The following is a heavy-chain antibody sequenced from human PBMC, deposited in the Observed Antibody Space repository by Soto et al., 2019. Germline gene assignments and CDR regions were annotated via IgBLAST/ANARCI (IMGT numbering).Heavy chain of an antibody. CDR3: ARDHETPPDVYYYGMDV. CDR1: GGTFSSYA. D-gene: IGHD2-15*01. J-gene: IGHJ6*02. CDR2: IIPIFGTA. Sequence: QVQLVQSGAEVKKPGSSVKVSCKASGGTFSSYAISWVRQAPGQGLEWMGGIIPIFGTANYAQKFQGRVTITANEYTSTAYRELSSLRSEDTGVYCCARDHETPPDVYYYGMDVWGQGTTVTVSS. V-gene: IGHV1-69*01.